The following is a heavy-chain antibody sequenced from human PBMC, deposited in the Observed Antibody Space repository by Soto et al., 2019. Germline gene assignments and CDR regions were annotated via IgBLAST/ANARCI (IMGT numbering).Heavy chain of an antibody. J-gene: IGHJ3*02. CDR1: GGSVSSGAYY. CDR3: ARARLRAVYAFDI. V-gene: IGHV4-31*03. D-gene: IGHD5-12*01. CDR2: IYYSGST. Sequence: SETLSLTCTVSGGSVSSGAYYWTWIRQRPGKGLEWIGYIYYSGSTYYSPSLKSRLSISLDTSKNQFSLRLGSVTAADTAMYYCARARLRAVYAFDIWGQGTMVTVSS.